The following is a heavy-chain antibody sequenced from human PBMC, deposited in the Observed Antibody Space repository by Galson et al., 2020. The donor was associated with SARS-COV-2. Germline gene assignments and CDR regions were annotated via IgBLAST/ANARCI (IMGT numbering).Heavy chain of an antibody. CDR2: AFDHGP. V-gene: IGHV4-59*08. CDR3: ARLYDSNGYYLY. D-gene: IGHD3-22*01. Sequence: ETSETLSLPFNVSTALSRYYWSWIRQPPGKGLEWIGYAFDHGPKYNPSLKSRVTIPVDRYKNQFSLKLTSVTDADTAMYYCARLYDSNGYYLYWGPGIPVTVSS. CDR1: TALSRYY. J-gene: IGHJ4*02.